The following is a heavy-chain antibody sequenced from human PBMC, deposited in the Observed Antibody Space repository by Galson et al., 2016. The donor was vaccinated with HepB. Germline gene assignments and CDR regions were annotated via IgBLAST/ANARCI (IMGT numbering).Heavy chain of an antibody. CDR2: INGGGDST. Sequence: SLRLSCAASGFTFSGFAMSWVRQAPGEGLDWVSTINGGGDSTYYADSVKGRFTIARDNSQSTLYLQMNSLRAEDTALYYCARDLNTAVFNVANFDNWGQGTLVTVSS. V-gene: IGHV3-23*01. CDR1: GFTFSGFA. J-gene: IGHJ4*02. D-gene: IGHD6-19*01. CDR3: ARDLNTAVFNVANFDN.